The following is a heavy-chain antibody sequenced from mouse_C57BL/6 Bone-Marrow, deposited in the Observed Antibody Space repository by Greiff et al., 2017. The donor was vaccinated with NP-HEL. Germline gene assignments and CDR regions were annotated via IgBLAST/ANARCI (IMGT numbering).Heavy chain of an antibody. CDR1: SYTFTSYW. J-gene: IGHJ2*01. D-gene: IGHD2-3*01. Sequence: VQLQQPGAELVMPGASVKLSCKASSYTFTSYWMHWVKQRPGQGLEWIGEIDPSDSYTNYNQKFKGKSTLTVDKSSSTAYMQLSSLTSEDSAVYYCARGGDGYLNWDFDYWGQGTTLTVSS. V-gene: IGHV1-69*01. CDR3: ARGGDGYLNWDFDY. CDR2: IDPSDSYT.